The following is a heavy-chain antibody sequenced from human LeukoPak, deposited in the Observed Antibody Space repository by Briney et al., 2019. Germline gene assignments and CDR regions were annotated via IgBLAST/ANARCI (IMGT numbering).Heavy chain of an antibody. CDR2: ITPYNGNT. CDR3: AREASSGAYNDY. CDR1: GYTFTNYD. D-gene: IGHD1-26*01. Sequence: ASVKVSCRASGYTFTNYDITWIRQAPGQGLEWMGYITPYNGNTKYAQELQGRVTMTTDTSTSTVYMELRSLRSDDTAVYYCAREASSGAYNDYWGQGTLVTVSS. V-gene: IGHV1-18*01. J-gene: IGHJ4*02.